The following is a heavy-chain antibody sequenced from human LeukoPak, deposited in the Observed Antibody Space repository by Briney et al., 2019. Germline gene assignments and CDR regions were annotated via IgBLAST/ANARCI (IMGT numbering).Heavy chain of an antibody. V-gene: IGHV4-34*01. J-gene: IGHJ5*02. CDR2: INHSGST. D-gene: IGHD6-19*01. Sequence: PSETLSLTCAVYGGSFSGYYWSWIRQPPGKGLEWIGEINHSGSTYYNPSLKSRVTISVDTSKNQFSLKLSSVTAADTAVYYCARHASGWGNWFDPWGQGTLVTVSS. CDR1: GGSFSGYY. CDR3: ARHASGWGNWFDP.